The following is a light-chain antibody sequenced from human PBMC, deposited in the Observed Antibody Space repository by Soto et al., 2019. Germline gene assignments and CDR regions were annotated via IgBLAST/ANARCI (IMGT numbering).Light chain of an antibody. V-gene: IGLV7-46*01. CDR1: TGAVTSGHY. Sequence: QTVVTQEPSVTVSPGGTVTLTCGSSTGAVTSGHYPYWLQQKPGQAPRTLIYDTTNKXXXXPXXXSGSLLGGKAALTLSGXXXXXXAEYYCLLSSSGTYVFGTGTKLTVL. CDR2: DTT. CDR3: LLSSSGTYV. J-gene: IGLJ1*01.